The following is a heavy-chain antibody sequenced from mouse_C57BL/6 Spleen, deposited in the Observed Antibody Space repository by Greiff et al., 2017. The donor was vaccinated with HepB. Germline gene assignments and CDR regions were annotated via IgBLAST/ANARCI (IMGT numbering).Heavy chain of an antibody. CDR2: ISSGSSTI. Sequence: DVKLQESGGGLVKPGGSLKLSCAASGFTFSDYGMHWVRQAPEKGLEWVAYISSGSSTIYYADTVKGRFTISRDNAKNTLFLQMTSLRSEDTAMYYCARNWAWFAYWGQGTLVTVSA. V-gene: IGHV5-17*01. D-gene: IGHD4-1*01. CDR3: ARNWAWFAY. CDR1: GFTFSDYG. J-gene: IGHJ3*01.